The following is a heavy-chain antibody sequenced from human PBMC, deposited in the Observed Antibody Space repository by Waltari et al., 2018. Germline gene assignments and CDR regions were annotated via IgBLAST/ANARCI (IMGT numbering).Heavy chain of an antibody. D-gene: IGHD4-17*01. CDR1: GFTFSSYS. CDR3: ARESGEGQKNGVDY. J-gene: IGHJ4*02. CDR2: ISSSSGYI. Sequence: EVQLVESGGGLVKPGGSLRLSCAASGFTFSSYSMNWVRQAPGKGLGWVSSISSSSGYIYYTDSVKGRFTISRDDAKNSLYLQMNSLRAEDTAVYYCARESGEGQKNGVDYWGQGTLVTVSS. V-gene: IGHV3-21*01.